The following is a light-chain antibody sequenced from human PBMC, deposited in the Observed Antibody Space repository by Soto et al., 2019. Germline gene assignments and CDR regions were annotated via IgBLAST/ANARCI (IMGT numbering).Light chain of an antibody. J-gene: IGKJ1*01. CDR3: QQYGSSPRT. CDR1: QSVSSH. V-gene: IGKV3-20*01. CDR2: GAS. Sequence: EIVLTQSPATLSLAPGERATLSCMASQSVSSHLAWYQQKPGQAPRLLIYGASSRATGIPDRFSGSGSGTDFNLTISRLEPEDFAVYYCQQYGSSPRTFGQGNKVDIK.